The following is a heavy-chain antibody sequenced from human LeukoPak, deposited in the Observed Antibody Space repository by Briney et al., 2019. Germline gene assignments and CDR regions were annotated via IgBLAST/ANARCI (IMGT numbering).Heavy chain of an antibody. D-gene: IGHD1-26*01. CDR1: GFTYSSYW. CDR3: ARAFEGRLVGATDY. J-gene: IGHJ4*02. CDR2: IKQDGSEK. V-gene: IGHV3-7*01. Sequence: GGSLRLSCAASGFTYSSYWMSWVRQAPGKGLEWVATIKQDGSEKYYVDSVKGRFTISRDNAKNSLYLQMNSLRAEDTAVYYCARAFEGRLVGATDYWGQGTLVTVSS.